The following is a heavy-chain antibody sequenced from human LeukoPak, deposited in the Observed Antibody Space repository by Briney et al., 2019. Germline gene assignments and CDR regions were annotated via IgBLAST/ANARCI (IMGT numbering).Heavy chain of an antibody. D-gene: IGHD3-10*01. CDR2: IKSKTDGGTT. Sequence: GGSLRLSCAASGFTFSNAWMSWVRQAPGKGLEWVGRIKSKTDGGTTDYAAPVKGRFTISRDDSKNTLYLQMNSLKTEDTAVYYCTTDHGSRGSSPEFDYWGQETLVTVSS. CDR1: GFTFSNAW. J-gene: IGHJ4*02. CDR3: TTDHGSRGSSPEFDY. V-gene: IGHV3-15*01.